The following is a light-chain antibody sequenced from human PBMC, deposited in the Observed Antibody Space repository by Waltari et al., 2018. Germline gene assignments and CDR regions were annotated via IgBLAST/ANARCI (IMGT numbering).Light chain of an antibody. CDR2: DVT. CDR3: CSYAGSYTHVV. V-gene: IGLV2-11*01. J-gene: IGLJ2*01. Sequence: QSALTQPRSVSGSPGQSVTISCTGTSSDVGGYDYVPSYQHHPGKAPKLMICDVTKRPSGVPDRFSGSKSGNTASLTISGLQAEDEADYYCCSYAGSYTHVVFGGGTKLTVL. CDR1: SSDVGGYDY.